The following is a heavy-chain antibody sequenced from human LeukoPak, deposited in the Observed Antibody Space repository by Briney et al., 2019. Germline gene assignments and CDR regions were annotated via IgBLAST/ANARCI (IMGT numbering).Heavy chain of an antibody. Sequence: SQTLSLTCTVSGGSISSGGYYWSWIGQHPGKGLEWIGYIYYSGSTYYNPSLKSRVTISVDTSKNQFSLKLSSVTAADTAVYYCARGKVPAALFDYWGQGTLVTVSS. D-gene: IGHD2-2*01. CDR1: GGSISSGGYY. CDR2: IYYSGST. CDR3: ARGKVPAALFDY. V-gene: IGHV4-31*03. J-gene: IGHJ4*02.